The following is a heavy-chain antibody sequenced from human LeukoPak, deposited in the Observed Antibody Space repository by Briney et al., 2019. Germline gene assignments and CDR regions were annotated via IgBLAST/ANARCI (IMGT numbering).Heavy chain of an antibody. CDR2: IYYSGST. D-gene: IGHD2-2*01. CDR1: GGSISSYY. V-gene: IGHV4-59*01. Sequence: PSETLSLTCTVSGGSISSYYWSWIRQPPGKGLEWIGYIYYSGSTNYNPSLKSRVTISVDTSKNQFSLKLSSVAAADTAVYYCARDQRGYCSSTSCYAGGYYYYGMDVWGQGTTVTVSS. J-gene: IGHJ6*02. CDR3: ARDQRGYCSSTSCYAGGYYYYGMDV.